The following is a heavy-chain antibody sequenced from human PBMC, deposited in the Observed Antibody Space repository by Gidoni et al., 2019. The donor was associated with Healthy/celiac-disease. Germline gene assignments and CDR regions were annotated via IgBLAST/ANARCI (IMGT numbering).Heavy chain of an antibody. Sequence: QVQLVESGGGVVQPGRSLRLSCAASGFTFSSYAMHWVRQAPGKGLEWVAVISYDGSNKYYADSVKGRFTISRDNSKNTLYLQMNSLRAEDTAVYYCARDPTAQHDXGXVYYYM. CDR1: GFTFSSYA. CDR3: ARDPTAQHDXGXVYYYM. CDR2: ISYDGSNK. D-gene: IGHD4-17*01. J-gene: IGHJ6*03. V-gene: IGHV3-30-3*01.